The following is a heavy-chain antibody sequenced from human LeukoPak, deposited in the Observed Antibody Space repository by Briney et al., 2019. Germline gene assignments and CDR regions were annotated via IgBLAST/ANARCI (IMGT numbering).Heavy chain of an antibody. D-gene: IGHD4-11*01. J-gene: IGHJ4*02. CDR1: GGSISRYY. Sequence: PSETLSLTCTVSGGSISRYYWSWIRQPPGKGLEWIGYISYSGGTNYNPSHKSRVTISVDTSKNQHSLKLSSVTAADTAVYYCARGYSTIAYWGQGTLVTVSS. CDR2: ISYSGGT. V-gene: IGHV4-59*01. CDR3: ARGYSTIAY.